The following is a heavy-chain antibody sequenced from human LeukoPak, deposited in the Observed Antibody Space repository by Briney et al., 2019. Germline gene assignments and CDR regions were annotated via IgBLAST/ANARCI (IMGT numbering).Heavy chain of an antibody. D-gene: IGHD2-2*01. Sequence: SETLSLTCAVYGGSFSGYYWSWIRQPPGKGLEWVGEINHSGSNNYNPSLKSRVTISVDTSKNQFSLKLSSVTAADTAVYYCARGKNHWVVVPAAMGGWFDPWGQGTLVTVSS. CDR2: INHSGSN. J-gene: IGHJ5*02. CDR3: ARGKNHWVVVPAAMGGWFDP. CDR1: GGSFSGYY. V-gene: IGHV4-34*01.